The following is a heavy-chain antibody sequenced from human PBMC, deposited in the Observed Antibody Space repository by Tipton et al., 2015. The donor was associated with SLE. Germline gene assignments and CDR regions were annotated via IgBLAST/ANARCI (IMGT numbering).Heavy chain of an antibody. CDR3: ARVSGGVVKNWFDP. Sequence: QLVQSGAEVKKPGASVKVSCKASGYTFTGYYMHWVRQAPGQGLEWMGWISAYNGNTNYAQKLQGRVTMTTDTSTSTAYMELRSLRSDDTAVYYCARVSGGVVKNWFDPWGQGTLVTVSS. CDR2: ISAYNGNT. V-gene: IGHV1-18*04. D-gene: IGHD3-16*01. CDR1: GYTFTGYY. J-gene: IGHJ5*02.